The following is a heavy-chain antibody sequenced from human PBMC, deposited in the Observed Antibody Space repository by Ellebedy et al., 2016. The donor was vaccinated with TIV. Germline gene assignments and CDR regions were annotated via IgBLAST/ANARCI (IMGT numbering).Heavy chain of an antibody. CDR3: AIGFYDYVWGSYRRKPLDY. Sequence: AASVKVSCKASGYTFTSYGISWVRQAPGQGLEWMGWISAYNGNTNYAQKLQGRVTMTTDTSTSIAYMELRSLRSDDTAVYYCAIGFYDYVWGSYRRKPLDYWGQGTLVTVSS. CDR2: ISAYNGNT. D-gene: IGHD3-16*02. V-gene: IGHV1-18*04. CDR1: GYTFTSYG. J-gene: IGHJ4*02.